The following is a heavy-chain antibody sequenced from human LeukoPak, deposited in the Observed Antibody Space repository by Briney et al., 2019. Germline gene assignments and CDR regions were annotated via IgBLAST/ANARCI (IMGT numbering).Heavy chain of an antibody. CDR2: IYYSGST. J-gene: IGHJ4*02. CDR3: ARDNSRSSTVDY. V-gene: IGHV4-31*03. Sequence: SETLSLTCTVSGGSISSGGYYWSWIRQHPGKGLEWIGYIYYSGSTYYNPSLKSRVTISVDTSKNQFSLKLSSVTAADTAVYYCARDNSRSSTVDYWGQGTLVTVSS. CDR1: GGSISSGGYY. D-gene: IGHD2/OR15-2a*01.